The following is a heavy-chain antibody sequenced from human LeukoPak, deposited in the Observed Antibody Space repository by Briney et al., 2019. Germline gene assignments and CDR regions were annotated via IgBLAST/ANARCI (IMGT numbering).Heavy chain of an antibody. Sequence: GGSLRLSCAASGFTLSSYAISWVRQAPGKGLEWVSAISGSDGSTHYADSVKGRFTISRDSSNNILYLQMNGLRSEDTAVYYCVRHYYDYVAFDIWGQGTMVIVSS. J-gene: IGHJ3*02. V-gene: IGHV3-23*01. CDR3: VRHYYDYVAFDI. CDR2: ISGSDGST. D-gene: IGHD3-22*01. CDR1: GFTLSSYA.